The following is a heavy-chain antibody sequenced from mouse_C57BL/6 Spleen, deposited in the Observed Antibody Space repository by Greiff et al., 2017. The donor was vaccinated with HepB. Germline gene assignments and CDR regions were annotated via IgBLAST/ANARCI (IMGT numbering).Heavy chain of an antibody. D-gene: IGHD1-1*01. CDR3: TRCGSYGSSYCYFDY. V-gene: IGHV1-15*01. CDR2: IDPETGGT. CDR1: GYTFTDYE. Sequence: VQLQQSGAELVRPGASVTLSCKASGYTFTDYEMHWVKQTPVHGLEWIGAIDPETGGTAYNQKFKGKAILTADKSSSTAYMELRSLTSEDSAVYYCTRCGSYGSSYCYFDYWGQGTTLTVSS. J-gene: IGHJ2*01.